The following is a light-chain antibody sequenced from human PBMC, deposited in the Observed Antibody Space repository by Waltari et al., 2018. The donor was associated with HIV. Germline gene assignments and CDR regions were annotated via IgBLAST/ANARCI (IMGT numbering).Light chain of an antibody. Sequence: QLVLTQSPSASASLGASVKLTCTLSSGHSTYAIAWHQQQPEKGPRYLMKVNSDGSHRTGDGIPDRFSGSSSGSERYLIIASLQSEDEADYYCQTWGTGIRVFGGGTKLTVL. CDR1: SGHSTYA. J-gene: IGLJ3*02. CDR2: VNSDGSH. V-gene: IGLV4-69*01. CDR3: QTWGTGIRV.